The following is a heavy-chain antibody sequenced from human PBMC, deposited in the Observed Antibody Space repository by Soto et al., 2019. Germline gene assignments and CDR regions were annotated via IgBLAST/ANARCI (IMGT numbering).Heavy chain of an antibody. CDR2: IYYSGST. CDR3: ATSYGNAWYTY. Sequence: SETLSLTCTVSGGSVSSGSYYWSWIRQPPGKGLEWIGYIYYSGSTNYNPSLKSRVTMSVDTSKSQFTLKLTSVTAADTAIYYCATSYGNAWYTYWGQGTQVTVSS. CDR1: GGSVSSGSYY. V-gene: IGHV4-61*01. D-gene: IGHD6-13*01. J-gene: IGHJ4*02.